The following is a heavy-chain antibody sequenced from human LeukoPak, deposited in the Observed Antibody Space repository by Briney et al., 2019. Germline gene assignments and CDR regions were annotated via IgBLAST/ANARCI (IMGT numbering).Heavy chain of an antibody. D-gene: IGHD3-10*01. CDR1: GGSISNSSSY. V-gene: IGHV4-39*01. Sequence: PSETLSLTCTVSGGSISNSSSYRGWIRQPPGKGLEWIGSIYYSGSTYYNPSLKSRVTISVDTSKNQFSLKLSSVTAADTAVYYCARAMFYYYGSGSYLTWFDYWGQGTLVTVSS. CDR2: IYYSGST. CDR3: ARAMFYYYGSGSYLTWFDY. J-gene: IGHJ4*02.